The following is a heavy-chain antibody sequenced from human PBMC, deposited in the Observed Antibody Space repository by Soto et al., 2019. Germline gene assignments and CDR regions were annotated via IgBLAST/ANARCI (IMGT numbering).Heavy chain of an antibody. CDR2: IYYSGST. CDR1: GGSISSYY. J-gene: IGHJ4*02. Sequence: QVQLQELGPGLMKPSETLSLTCTVSGGSISSYYWSWIRQPPGKGLEWIGYIYYSGSTSYNPSLKSRVTISVDTSKNQFSLKLSSVTAADTAVYYCARRHGPFDFWGQGTLVTVSS. CDR3: ARRHGPFDF. V-gene: IGHV4-59*01.